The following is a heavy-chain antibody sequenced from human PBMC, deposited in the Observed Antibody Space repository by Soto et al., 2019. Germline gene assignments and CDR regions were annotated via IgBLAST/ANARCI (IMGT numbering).Heavy chain of an antibody. D-gene: IGHD2-8*02. J-gene: IGHJ4*02. CDR2: ISRDGGTK. CDR3: TGEDASGY. V-gene: IGHV3-30*03. CDR1: GFTVSTCG. Sequence: QVQLVESGGGVVQPGRSLRLSCAVSGFTVSTCGMHWVRQAPGKGLEWVAVISRDGGTKFYADSVKGRFTISRDNSRNTLFLEMNSLRGDDMAVYYCTGEDASGYWGQGTLVTVSS.